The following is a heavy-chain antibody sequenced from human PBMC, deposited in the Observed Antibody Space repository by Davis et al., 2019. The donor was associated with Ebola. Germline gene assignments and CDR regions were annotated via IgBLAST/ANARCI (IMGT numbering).Heavy chain of an antibody. J-gene: IGHJ4*02. CDR2: INAGNGNT. CDR3: ARDGGRGSAAAGTCLDY. D-gene: IGHD6-13*01. V-gene: IGHV1-3*01. CDR1: GGTFSSYA. Sequence: AASVKVSCKASGGTFSSYAISWVRQAPGQGLEWMGWINAGNGNTKYSQKFQGRVTITRDTSATTAYMELSSLRSEDTTVYYCARDGGRGSAAAGTCLDYWGQGTLVTVSS.